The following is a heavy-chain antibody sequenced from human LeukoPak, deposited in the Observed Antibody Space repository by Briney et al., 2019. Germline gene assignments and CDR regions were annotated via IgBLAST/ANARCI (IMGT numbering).Heavy chain of an antibody. V-gene: IGHV5-51*01. CDR3: ARTMSSGWCGLQH. D-gene: IGHD6-19*01. CDR2: IYPGDSDI. CDR1: GYSFASSW. Sequence: GESLRISCKGSGYSFASSWITWVRPMPGRGLEWMGIIYPGDSDIRYSPSFQGQVTFSADKSISTAYLQWSSLKASDTAMYYCARTMSSGWCGLQHWGQGTLVTVSS. J-gene: IGHJ1*01.